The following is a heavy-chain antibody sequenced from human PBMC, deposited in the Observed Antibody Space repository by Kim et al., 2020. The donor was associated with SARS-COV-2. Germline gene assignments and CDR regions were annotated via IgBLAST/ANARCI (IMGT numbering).Heavy chain of an antibody. CDR1: GFTFTSSA. CDR2: IVVGSVNT. CDR3: AADPTPGDYYDSSGYYWESAFDI. D-gene: IGHD3-22*01. V-gene: IGHV1-58*02. Sequence: SVKVSCKASGFTFTSSAMQWVRQARGQRLEWMGWIVVGSVNTNYAQKFQERVTITRDMSTSTAYMELSSLRSEDTAVYYCAADPTPGDYYDSSGYYWESAFDIWGQGTMVTVSS. J-gene: IGHJ3*02.